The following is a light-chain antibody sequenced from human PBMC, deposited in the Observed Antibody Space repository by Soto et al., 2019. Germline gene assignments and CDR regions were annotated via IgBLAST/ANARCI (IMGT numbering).Light chain of an antibody. Sequence: DLPMTQSPSTLSASVGDSFTITCRASQSITIWLAWYQQRPGKAPKLLIYAASSLESGVPSRFTARASGTEFTLTISSLQPEDSATYYCQQSYTTPPYSFGQGTRLEIK. CDR1: QSITIW. J-gene: IGKJ5*01. CDR2: AAS. V-gene: IGKV1-39*01. CDR3: QQSYTTPPYS.